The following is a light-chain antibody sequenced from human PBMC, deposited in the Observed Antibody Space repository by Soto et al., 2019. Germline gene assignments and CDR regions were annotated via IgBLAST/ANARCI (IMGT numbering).Light chain of an antibody. Sequence: QSVLTQPASVSGSPGQSITISCTGTSSDIGSYNYVAWYQQFPGKTPKLIIYEVRNRPSGVSFRFSGSKSGNTASLTISGLQAEDEADYYCISYRGSDTSYVFGTVTKVNVL. CDR1: SSDIGSYNY. CDR2: EVR. CDR3: ISYRGSDTSYV. V-gene: IGLV2-14*01. J-gene: IGLJ1*01.